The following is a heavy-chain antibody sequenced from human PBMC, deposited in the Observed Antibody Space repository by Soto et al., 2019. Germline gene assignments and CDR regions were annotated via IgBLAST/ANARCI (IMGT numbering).Heavy chain of an antibody. CDR3: AKDGRSSGPEGYYYYMDV. V-gene: IGHV3-9*01. CDR1: GFTFDDYA. J-gene: IGHJ6*03. Sequence: PGGSLRLSCAASGFTFDDYAMHWVRQAPGKGLEWVSGISWNSGSIGYADSVKGRLTISRDNAKNSLYLQMNSLRAEDTALYYCAKDGRSSGPEGYYYYMDVWGKGTTVTVSS. CDR2: ISWNSGSI. D-gene: IGHD6-19*01.